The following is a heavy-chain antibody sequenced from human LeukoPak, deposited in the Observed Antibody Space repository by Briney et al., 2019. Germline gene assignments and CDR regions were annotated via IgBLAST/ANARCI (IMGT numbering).Heavy chain of an antibody. CDR1: GLTFSSYA. Sequence: GGSLRLSCAASGLTFSSYAMSWVRQAPGKGLEWVSAISGSGGSTYYADSVKGRFTISRDNAKNSLYLQMNSLRAEDTAVYYCARMIAVAGLRYFDYWGQGTLVTVSS. CDR3: ARMIAVAGLRYFDY. J-gene: IGHJ4*02. CDR2: ISGSGGST. D-gene: IGHD6-19*01. V-gene: IGHV3-23*01.